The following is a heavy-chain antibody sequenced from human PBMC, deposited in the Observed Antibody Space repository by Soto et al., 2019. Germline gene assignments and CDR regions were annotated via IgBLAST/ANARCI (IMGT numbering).Heavy chain of an antibody. CDR1: GFTFGSHG. CDR3: ARDRSQRFDY. J-gene: IGHJ4*02. V-gene: IGHV3-33*01. Sequence: GGSLRLSCAASGFTFGSHGMHWVRQAPGKGLEWVAVIWYDGISKDYADSVKGRFTISRDNSRNTLYLQMNSLRAEDTAVYYCARDRSQRFDYWGQGTLVTVSS. D-gene: IGHD6-13*01. CDR2: IWYDGISK.